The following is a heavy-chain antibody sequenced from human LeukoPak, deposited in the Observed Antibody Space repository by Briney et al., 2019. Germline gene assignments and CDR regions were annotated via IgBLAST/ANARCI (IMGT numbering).Heavy chain of an antibody. J-gene: IGHJ4*02. D-gene: IGHD1-26*01. CDR2: IWYDGSNK. CDR1: GFTFSSYG. Sequence: GRSLRLSCAASGFTFSSYGMHWVRQAPGKGLEWVAVIWYDGSNKYYADSVKGRFTISRDNSKNTLYLQMNSLRAEDTALYYCARDPIVGATDPHYYFDYWGQGTLVTVSS. CDR3: ARDPIVGATDPHYYFDY. V-gene: IGHV3-33*01.